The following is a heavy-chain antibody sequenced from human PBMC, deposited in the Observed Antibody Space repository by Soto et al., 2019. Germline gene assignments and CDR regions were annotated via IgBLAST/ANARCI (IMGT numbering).Heavy chain of an antibody. Sequence: PGGSLRLSCEVSGFIFKNYAMNWVRQAPGKGLEWVATITYEGRSKYYAESVKGRFAISRDNSKSTLNLQMNTLRVDDSAIYYCARGSGARSSMGMVYGGQGALVTVSS. CDR1: GFIFKNYA. CDR3: ARGSGARSSMGMVY. V-gene: IGHV3-30*09. J-gene: IGHJ4*01. D-gene: IGHD2-8*01. CDR2: ITYEGRSK.